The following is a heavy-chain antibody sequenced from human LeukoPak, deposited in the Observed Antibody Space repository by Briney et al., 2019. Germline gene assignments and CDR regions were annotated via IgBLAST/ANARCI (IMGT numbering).Heavy chain of an antibody. CDR3: AASPGIAAAGTG. CDR1: GFTFSSYS. Sequence: GGSLRLSCAASGFTFSSYSMNWVRQAPGKGLEWVSSISSSSSYIYYADSVKGRFTISRDNAKNSLYLQMNSLRAEDTAAYYCAASPGIAAAGTGGGQGTLVTVSS. J-gene: IGHJ4*02. CDR2: ISSSSSYI. V-gene: IGHV3-21*01. D-gene: IGHD6-13*01.